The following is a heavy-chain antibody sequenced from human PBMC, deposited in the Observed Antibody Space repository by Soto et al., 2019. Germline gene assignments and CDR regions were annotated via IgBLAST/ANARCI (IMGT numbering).Heavy chain of an antibody. CDR1: GGSISSYY. Sequence: QVQLQASGPGLVKPSETLSLTGTGSGGSISSYYWSWIRQPPGKGLEWIGYIYDSGSTNYNPSLNSRVTISVDTSKTQFSLKLTSVTAADTAVYYCAAPPRYWGQGTLVTVSS. V-gene: IGHV4-59*01. D-gene: IGHD6-6*01. J-gene: IGHJ4*02. CDR2: IYDSGST. CDR3: AAPPRY.